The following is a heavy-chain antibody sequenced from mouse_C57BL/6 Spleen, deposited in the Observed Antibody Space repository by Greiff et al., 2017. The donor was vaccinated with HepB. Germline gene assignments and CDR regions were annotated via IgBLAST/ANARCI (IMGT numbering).Heavy chain of an antibody. CDR1: GYAFSSSW. Sequence: QVQLKESGPELVKPGASVKISCKASGYAFSSSWMNWVKQRPGKGLEWIGRIYPGDGDTNYNGKVKGKATLTADKSSSTAYMQLSSLTSEDSAVYFCAREGTYVYGFAYWGQGTLVTVSA. CDR3: AREGTYVYGFAY. V-gene: IGHV1-82*01. J-gene: IGHJ3*01. D-gene: IGHD2-2*01. CDR2: IYPGDGDT.